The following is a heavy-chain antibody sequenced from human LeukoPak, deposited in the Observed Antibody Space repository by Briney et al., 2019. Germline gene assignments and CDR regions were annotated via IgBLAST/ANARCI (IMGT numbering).Heavy chain of an antibody. CDR3: AKAKDSSGWYPVGAFDI. D-gene: IGHD6-19*01. V-gene: IGHV3-21*04. Sequence: GGSLRLSCAASGFTFSSYSMNWVRQAPGKGLEWVSSISSSSSYIYYADSVKGRFTISRDNAKNSLYLQMNSLRAEDTAVYYCAKAKDSSGWYPVGAFDIWGQGTMVTVSS. CDR1: GFTFSSYS. CDR2: ISSSSSYI. J-gene: IGHJ3*02.